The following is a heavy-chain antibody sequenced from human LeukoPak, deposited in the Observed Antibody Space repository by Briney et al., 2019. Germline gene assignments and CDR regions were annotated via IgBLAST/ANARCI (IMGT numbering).Heavy chain of an antibody. Sequence: GGSLRLSCGASGLTFNSEWMSWVRQAPGEGLEWVAIIKPDGSATSYVDSVKGRFTISRDNAKNSLSLEMHSLRVEDTGVYYCARGGSMDVWGQGTAVTVSS. CDR2: IKPDGSAT. V-gene: IGHV3-7*05. CDR1: GLTFNSEW. J-gene: IGHJ6*02. CDR3: ARGGSMDV.